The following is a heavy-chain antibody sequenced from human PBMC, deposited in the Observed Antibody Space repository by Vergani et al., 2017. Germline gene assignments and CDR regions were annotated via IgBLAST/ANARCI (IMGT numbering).Heavy chain of an antibody. CDR3: ARGGKGIIMVVPSTHL. Sequence: QVKLEESGGGVVQPGRSLRLSCAASGFSFGNYAMHWVRQAPGKGLEWVGVISYDGTEKKYADSVNGRFNISRDNSKKMMSLQMNSLRVEDTAVYYCARGGKGIIMVVPSTHLWGQGTQVSVS. CDR1: GFSFGNYA. CDR2: ISYDGTEK. J-gene: IGHJ4*02. V-gene: IGHV3-30-3*01. D-gene: IGHD2-15*01.